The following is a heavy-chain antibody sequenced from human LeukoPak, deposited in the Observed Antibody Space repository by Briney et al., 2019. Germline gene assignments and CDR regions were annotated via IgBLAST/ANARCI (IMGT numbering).Heavy chain of an antibody. D-gene: IGHD3-9*01. CDR3: AISRGYTAYDMDY. J-gene: IGHJ4*02. CDR2: ISSSSSYI. Sequence: PGGSLRLSCAASGFTFSSYSMNWVRQAPGKGLEWVSSISSSSSYIYYADSVKGRFTISRDNAKNSLYLQMNSLRAEDTAVYYCAISRGYTAYDMDYWGQGTLVTVSS. CDR1: GFTFSSYS. V-gene: IGHV3-21*01.